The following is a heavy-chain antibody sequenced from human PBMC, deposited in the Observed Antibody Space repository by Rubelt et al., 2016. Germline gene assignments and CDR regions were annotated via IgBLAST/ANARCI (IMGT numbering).Heavy chain of an antibody. CDR1: GGTFSTNA. V-gene: IGHV1-69*01. Sequence: QVQLVQSGAEAKKPGSSVKVSCKASGGTFSTNAINWVRQAPGHGLEWMGGIIPIFGTANYAQNFQGRVTITADESTGQSYKQLSSLRSEDTAVYYCAREGGMDVWGQGTTVTV. CDR3: AREGGMDV. J-gene: IGHJ6*02. CDR2: IIPIFGTA.